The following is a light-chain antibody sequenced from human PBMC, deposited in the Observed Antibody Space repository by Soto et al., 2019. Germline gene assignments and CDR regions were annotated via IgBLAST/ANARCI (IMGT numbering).Light chain of an antibody. CDR1: SSDVGGYNY. V-gene: IGLV2-14*01. Sequence: LAQPASVSGSPGQSITISCTGTSSDVGGYNYVSWYKQHPGKAPKLMIYEVSNRHSGVSNRFSGSKSGNTASLTISGLQAEDEADYYCGSYTTSTTSYVFGTGTKVTVL. CDR2: EVS. CDR3: GSYTTSTTSYV. J-gene: IGLJ1*01.